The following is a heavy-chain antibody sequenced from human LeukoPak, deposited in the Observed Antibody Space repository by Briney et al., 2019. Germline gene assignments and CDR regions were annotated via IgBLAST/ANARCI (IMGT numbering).Heavy chain of an antibody. Sequence: ASVKVSCKASGYTFTGYYMHWVRQAPGQGLEWMGWINPNSGGTNYAQKFQGRVTMTRDTSISTAYMELSRLRSDDTAVYYCARDWNGWGSSWYSTWGQGTLVTVSS. CDR3: ARDWNGWGSSWYST. CDR1: GYTFTGYY. D-gene: IGHD6-13*01. J-gene: IGHJ4*02. V-gene: IGHV1-2*02. CDR2: INPNSGGT.